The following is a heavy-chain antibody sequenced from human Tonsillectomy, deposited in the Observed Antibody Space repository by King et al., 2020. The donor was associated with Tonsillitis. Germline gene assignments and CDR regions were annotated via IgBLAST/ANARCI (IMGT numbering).Heavy chain of an antibody. D-gene: IGHD3-22*01. Sequence: VQLVESGGGVVQPGRSLRLSCAASGFTFSSYGMHWVRQAPGKGLEWVAVIWYDGSNKYYADSVKGRFTISRDNSKNTLYLQMNSLRAEDTAVYYCARNLYDSSGYRFDPWGQGTLVTVSS. CDR1: GFTFSSYG. CDR3: ARNLYDSSGYRFDP. J-gene: IGHJ5*02. V-gene: IGHV3-33*01. CDR2: IWYDGSNK.